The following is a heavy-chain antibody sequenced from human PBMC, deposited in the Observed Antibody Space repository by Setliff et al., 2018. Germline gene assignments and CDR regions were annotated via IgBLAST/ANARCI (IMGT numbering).Heavy chain of an antibody. CDR3: SRLVRFCTRIVCQRLSGDDY. CDR2: ISVYTGNT. D-gene: IGHD3-10*01. J-gene: IGHJ4*02. CDR1: GGAFSNYG. V-gene: IGHV1-18*01. Sequence: GASVKVSCKVSGGAFSNYGLTWVRQAPGQGLEWMGWISVYTGNTNYAPKLQGRVTMTTDASTSTAYMELRGLTSDDTAVYYCSRLVRFCTRIVCQRLSGDDYWGQGTLVTVSS.